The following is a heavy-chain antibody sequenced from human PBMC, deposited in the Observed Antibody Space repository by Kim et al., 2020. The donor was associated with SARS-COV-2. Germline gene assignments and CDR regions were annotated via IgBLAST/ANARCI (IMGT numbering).Heavy chain of an antibody. V-gene: IGHV4-4*02. CDR3: ARGGSGDYRYFQF. CDR1: GGSFSSGNW. CDR2: IYHSGST. J-gene: IGHJ1*01. D-gene: IGHD4-17*01. Sequence: SETLSLTCAVSGGSFSSGNWWAWVRQPPGKGLEWIGEIYHSGSTNYSPSLKSRVTISVDKSKNLFSLKLNSVTAADTAVYYCARGGSGDYRYFQFWGQGT.